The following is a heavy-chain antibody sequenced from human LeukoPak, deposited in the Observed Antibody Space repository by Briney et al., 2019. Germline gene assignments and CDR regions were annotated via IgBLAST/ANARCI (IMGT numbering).Heavy chain of an antibody. CDR1: GFTFSSYS. CDR3: ARGSTTAQRKDALDI. D-gene: IGHD4-17*01. J-gene: IGHJ3*02. CDR2: ISSSSSYI. V-gene: IGHV3-21*01. Sequence: GGSLRLSCAASGFTFSSYSMNWVRQAPGKGLEWVSSISSSSSYIYYADSVKGRFTISRDNAKNSLYLQMNSLGAEDMALYYCARGSTTAQRKDALDIWGQGTMVTVSS.